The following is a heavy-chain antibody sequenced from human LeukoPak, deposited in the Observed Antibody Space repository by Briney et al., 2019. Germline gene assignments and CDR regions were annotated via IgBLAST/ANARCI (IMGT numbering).Heavy chain of an antibody. J-gene: IGHJ4*02. Sequence: GGSLRLSCAASGFTFSDYYMTSIRQAPGKVLEWVSYISSSGSTIYYADSVKGRFTVSRDNAKNSLYLQMNSLRAEDAAVYYCARHLRGRSAFDYWGQGTLVTVSS. V-gene: IGHV3-11*01. D-gene: IGHD1-26*01. CDR2: ISSSGSTI. CDR3: ARHLRGRSAFDY. CDR1: GFTFSDYY.